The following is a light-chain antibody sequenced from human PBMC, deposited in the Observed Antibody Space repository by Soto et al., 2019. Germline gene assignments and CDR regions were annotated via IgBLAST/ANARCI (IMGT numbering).Light chain of an antibody. CDR1: QGIINY. CDR3: QRYNRAPFI. V-gene: IGKV1-27*01. CDR2: GTS. Sequence: DIQMTQSPSSLSASVGDRVTITCRASQGIINYLAWYQQKPGKVPKLLIYGTSTLQPGVPSRFSGSGSGTDFTLTITSLQPEDVATYYCQRYNRAPFIFGPGTKVDIK. J-gene: IGKJ3*01.